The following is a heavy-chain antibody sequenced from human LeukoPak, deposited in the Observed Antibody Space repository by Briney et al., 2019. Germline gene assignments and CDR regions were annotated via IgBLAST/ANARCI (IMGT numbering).Heavy chain of an antibody. Sequence: PGGSLRLSCAASGFTFSSYDMHWVRQATGKGLEWVSAIGTAGDTYYPGSVKGRFTISRENAKNSLYLQMNSLRAGDTAVYYCARARLDTAMVTDYYGMDVWGQGTTVTVSS. CDR2: IGTAGDT. CDR3: ARARLDTAMVTDYYGMDV. V-gene: IGHV3-13*01. J-gene: IGHJ6*02. CDR1: GFTFSSYD. D-gene: IGHD5-18*01.